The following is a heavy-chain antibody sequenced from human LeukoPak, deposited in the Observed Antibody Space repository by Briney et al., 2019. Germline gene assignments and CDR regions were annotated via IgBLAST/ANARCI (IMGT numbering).Heavy chain of an antibody. D-gene: IGHD5-18*01. CDR3: ARVDGYNYGTYYYYYMDV. Sequence: PSETLSLTCTVSGGSISSSSYYWGRIRQPPGKGLEWIGSIYHSGSTYYNPSLKSRVTISVDTSKNQFSLKLSSVTAADTAVYYCARVDGYNYGTYYYYYMDVWGKGTTATISS. J-gene: IGHJ6*03. CDR1: GGSISSSSYY. V-gene: IGHV4-39*07. CDR2: IYHSGST.